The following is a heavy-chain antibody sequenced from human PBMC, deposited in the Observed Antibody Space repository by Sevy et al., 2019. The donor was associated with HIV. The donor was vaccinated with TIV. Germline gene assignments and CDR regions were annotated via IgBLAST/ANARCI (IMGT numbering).Heavy chain of an antibody. CDR1: GFTFSSYG. J-gene: IGHJ4*02. D-gene: IGHD3-10*01. V-gene: IGHV3-30*02. CDR3: AGPDGSGSYYTSDY. Sequence: GGSLRLSCAASGFTFSSYGMHWVRRAPGKGLEWVAFIRYDGSNKYYADSVKGRFTISRDNSKNTLYLQMNSLRAEDTAVYYCAGPDGSGSYYTSDYWGQGTLVTVSS. CDR2: IRYDGSNK.